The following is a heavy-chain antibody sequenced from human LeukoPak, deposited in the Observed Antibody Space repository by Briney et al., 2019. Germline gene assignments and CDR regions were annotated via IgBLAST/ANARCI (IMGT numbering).Heavy chain of an antibody. CDR1: GGSISSSSYY. CDR2: IYYSGST. J-gene: IGHJ3*02. V-gene: IGHV4-39*07. Sequence: SETLSLTCTVSGGSISSSSYYWGWIRQPPGKGLEWIGSIYYSGSTYYNPSLKSRVTISVDTSKNQFSLKLSSVTAADTAVYYCARDPVGIDAFDIWGQGTMWTVSS. CDR3: ARDPVGIDAFDI.